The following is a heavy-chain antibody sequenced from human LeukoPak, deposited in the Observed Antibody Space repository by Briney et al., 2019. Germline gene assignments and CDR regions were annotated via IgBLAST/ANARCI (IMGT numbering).Heavy chain of an antibody. V-gene: IGHV4-59*01. J-gene: IGHJ6*02. D-gene: IGHD3-16*01. Sequence: SETLSLTCTVSGGSISSYYWSWIRQPPGKGLEWIGYIYYSGSTNYNPSLKSRVTISVDTSKNQFSLKLSSVTAADTAVYYCATLGPLRDDYYYGMDVWGQGTTVTVSS. CDR1: GGSISSYY. CDR3: ATLGPLRDDYYYGMDV. CDR2: IYYSGST.